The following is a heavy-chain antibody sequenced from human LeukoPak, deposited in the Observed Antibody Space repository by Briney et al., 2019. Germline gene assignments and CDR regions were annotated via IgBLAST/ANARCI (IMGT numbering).Heavy chain of an antibody. CDR2: IYTSGST. CDR3: ATQYYYGSGYPFDP. Sequence: PSETLSLTCTVSGGSISSYYWSWIRQPAGKELEWIGRIYTSGSTNYNPPLKSRVTISADKSKNQFSLKLSSVTAADTAVYYCATQYYYGSGYPFDPWGQGTLVTVSS. D-gene: IGHD3-10*01. V-gene: IGHV4-4*07. CDR1: GGSISSYY. J-gene: IGHJ5*02.